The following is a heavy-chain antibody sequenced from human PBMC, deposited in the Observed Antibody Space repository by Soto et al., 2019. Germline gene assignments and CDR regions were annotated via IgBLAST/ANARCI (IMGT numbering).Heavy chain of an antibody. Sequence: SVKVSCKASGGTFSSYAISWVRQAPGQGLEWMGGIIPIFGTANYAQKFQGRVTITADKSTSTAYMELSSLRSEDTAVYYCARDLPQTHCTNGVCYIGSWFDPWGQGTLVTVSS. CDR1: GGTFSSYA. J-gene: IGHJ5*02. D-gene: IGHD2-8*01. V-gene: IGHV1-69*06. CDR3: ARDLPQTHCTNGVCYIGSWFDP. CDR2: IIPIFGTA.